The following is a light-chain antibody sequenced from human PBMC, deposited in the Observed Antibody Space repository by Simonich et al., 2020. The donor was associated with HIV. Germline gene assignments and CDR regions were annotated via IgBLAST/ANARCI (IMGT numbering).Light chain of an antibody. J-gene: IGLJ3*02. Sequence: QTVVTQEPSFSVSPGGTVTLTCGLSSGSVSPSYYPSWYQQTPGQAPRTLIYRTNTRSSGVPDRFSGSILGNKAALTITGAQADDESDYYCVLYMGSGISVFGGGTKLTVL. CDR2: RTN. V-gene: IGLV8-61*01. CDR1: SGSVSPSYY. CDR3: VLYMGSGISV.